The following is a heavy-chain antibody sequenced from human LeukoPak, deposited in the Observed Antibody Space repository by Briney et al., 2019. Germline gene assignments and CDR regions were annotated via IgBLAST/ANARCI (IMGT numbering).Heavy chain of an antibody. V-gene: IGHV3-30-3*01. CDR1: GFTFSSYA. D-gene: IGHD2-15*01. J-gene: IGHJ4*02. CDR3: ARGRGGDDIVVVVAATLTLSYFDY. CDR2: ISYDGSNK. Sequence: PGRSLRLSCAASGFTFSSYAVHWVRQAPGKGLEWVAVISYDGSNKYYADSVKGRFTISRDNSKNTLYLQMNSLRAEDTAVYYCARGRGGDDIVVVVAATLTLSYFDYWGQGTLVTVSS.